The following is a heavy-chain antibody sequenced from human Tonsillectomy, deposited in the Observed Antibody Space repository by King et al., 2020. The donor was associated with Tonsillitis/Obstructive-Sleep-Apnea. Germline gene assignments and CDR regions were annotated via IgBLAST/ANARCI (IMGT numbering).Heavy chain of an antibody. CDR3: ARSDFFDWLFSDAFDI. CDR1: GYTFTGYY. Sequence: QLVQSGAEVKKPGASVKVSCKASGYTFTGYYMHWVRQAPGQGLEWMGRINPNSGGTNYAQKFQGRVTMTRDTSISTAYMELSRLRSDDTAVYYCARSDFFDWLFSDAFDIWGQGTMVTVSS. CDR2: INPNSGGT. V-gene: IGHV1-2*06. D-gene: IGHD3-9*01. J-gene: IGHJ3*02.